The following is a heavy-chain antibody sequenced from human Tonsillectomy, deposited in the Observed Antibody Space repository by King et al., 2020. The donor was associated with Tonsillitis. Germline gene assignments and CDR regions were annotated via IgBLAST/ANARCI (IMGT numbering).Heavy chain of an antibody. Sequence: VQLVESGGGLVKPGGSLRLSCAASVFTFSSYSMNWVRQAPGKGLEWVSSISSSSSYIYYVDSVKGRFTISRDNAKNSLYLQMNSLRAEETAVYYCARDDDQYPHAFDIWGHGTMVTVSS. CDR1: VFTFSSYS. V-gene: IGHV3-21*01. CDR2: ISSSSSYI. J-gene: IGHJ3*02. D-gene: IGHD2-2*01. CDR3: ARDDDQYPHAFDI.